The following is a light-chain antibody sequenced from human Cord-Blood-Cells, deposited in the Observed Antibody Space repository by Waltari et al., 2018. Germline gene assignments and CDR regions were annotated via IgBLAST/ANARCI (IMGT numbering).Light chain of an antibody. CDR1: SPNIGNNY. Sequence: QPVLTQPPSVSAAPGQQVTISCSGSSPNIGNNYVSWYQQLPGTAPKLLIYDNNKRPSGIPDRFSGSKSGTSATLGITGLQTGDEADYYCGTWDSSLSAVVFGGGTKLTVL. V-gene: IGLV1-51*01. J-gene: IGLJ2*01. CDR3: GTWDSSLSAVV. CDR2: DNN.